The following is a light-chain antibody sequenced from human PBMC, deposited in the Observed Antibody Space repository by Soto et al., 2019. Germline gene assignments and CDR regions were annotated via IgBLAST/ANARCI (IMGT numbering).Light chain of an antibody. V-gene: IGKV3-20*01. CDR1: QSVSNNY. Sequence: EIVLTQSPDTLSVSPGERATLSCRASQSVSNNYLAWYQQKPGQAPRLLIYDASSRATGIPDRFSGSVSGTDFTLTISRLEADDFAVYYCQQYGRPVTFGGGTKVE. J-gene: IGKJ4*01. CDR3: QQYGRPVT. CDR2: DAS.